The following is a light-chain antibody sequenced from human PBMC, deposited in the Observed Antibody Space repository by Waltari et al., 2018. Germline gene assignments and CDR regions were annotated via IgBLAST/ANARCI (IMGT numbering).Light chain of an antibody. V-gene: IGKV1-5*03. CDR1: QSISIW. Sequence: DIQMTQSPSTLSAFVGARVNITCRASQSISIWLAWYQQKPRKAPKLLIYKATSLERGVPSRFSGSGSGTEFTLTISSLQPDDFASYYCQQYSSFIYTFGQGTKVEI. CDR3: QQYSSFIYT. CDR2: KAT. J-gene: IGKJ2*01.